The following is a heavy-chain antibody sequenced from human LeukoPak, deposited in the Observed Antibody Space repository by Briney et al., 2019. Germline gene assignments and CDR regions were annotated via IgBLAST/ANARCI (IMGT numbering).Heavy chain of an antibody. V-gene: IGHV4-34*01. D-gene: IGHD2-15*01. CDR2: INHSGST. Sequence: PETLSLTCAVYGGSFSGYYWSWIRQTPGKGLEWIGEINHSGSTNYNPSLKSRVTISVDTSKNQFSLKLSSVTAADTAVYYCASYCSGGSCYSYGYYGMDVWGKGTTVTVSS. CDR1: GGSFSGYY. CDR3: ASYCSGGSCYSYGYYGMDV. J-gene: IGHJ6*04.